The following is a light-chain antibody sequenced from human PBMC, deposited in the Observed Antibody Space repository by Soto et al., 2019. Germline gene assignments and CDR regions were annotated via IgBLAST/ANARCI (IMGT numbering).Light chain of an antibody. V-gene: IGLV4-69*01. J-gene: IGLJ2*01. Sequence: VLTQSPSASASLGASVKLTSTLSSGHSNYAIAWHQQQSEKGPRYLMKLNSDGSHSKGDGIPDRFSGSSSGAERYLTISSLQSEDEADYYCQTWGSGIVVFGGGTKVTVL. CDR2: LNSDGSH. CDR1: SGHSNYA. CDR3: QTWGSGIVV.